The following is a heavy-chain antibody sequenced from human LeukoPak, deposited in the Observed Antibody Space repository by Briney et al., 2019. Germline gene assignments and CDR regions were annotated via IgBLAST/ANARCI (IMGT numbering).Heavy chain of an antibody. J-gene: IGHJ4*02. CDR1: GGSISSYY. CDR3: ARVESAAGTSGYFYFDY. CDR2: IYYSGST. V-gene: IGHV4-59*01. Sequence: SETLSLTCTVSGGSISSYYWSWIRQPPGKGLEWIGYIYYSGSTNYNPSLKSRVTISVDTSKNQFSLKLSSVTAADTAVYYCARVESAAGTSGYFYFDYWGQGTLVTVSS. D-gene: IGHD6-13*01.